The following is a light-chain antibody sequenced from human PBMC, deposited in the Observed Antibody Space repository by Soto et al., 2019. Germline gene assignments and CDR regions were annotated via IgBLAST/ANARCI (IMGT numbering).Light chain of an antibody. V-gene: IGKV3-20*01. Sequence: EIVLTQSPGTLSLSPGERSTLSCRSSQSVSSSYLAWYQQKPGQAPRLLIYGASSRATGIPDRFSGSGSGTDFTLTISSLQSGDFAVYYCQQYNNWPPITFGQGTRLEI. J-gene: IGKJ5*01. CDR2: GAS. CDR1: QSVSSSY. CDR3: QQYNNWPPIT.